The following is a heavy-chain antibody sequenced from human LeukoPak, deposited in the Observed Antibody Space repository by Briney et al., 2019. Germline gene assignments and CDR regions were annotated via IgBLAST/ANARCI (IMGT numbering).Heavy chain of an antibody. CDR3: ARGAEGIAASDSNFDY. CDR2: ISTSSSYI. J-gene: IGHJ4*02. D-gene: IGHD6-13*01. Sequence: GGSLRLSCAASGFTFSSYGMHWVRQAPGKGLEWVSSISTSSSYIDYADSVKGRFTISRDNARKSLYLQMNSLRAEDTAVYYCARGAEGIAASDSNFDYWGQGMLVTVSS. V-gene: IGHV3-21*01. CDR1: GFTFSSYG.